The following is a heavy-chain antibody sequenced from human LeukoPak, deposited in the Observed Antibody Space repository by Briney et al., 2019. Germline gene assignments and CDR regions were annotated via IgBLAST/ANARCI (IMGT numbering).Heavy chain of an antibody. CDR2: ISYDGSNK. CDR1: GFTFRSYG. D-gene: IGHD2-15*01. Sequence: GGTLRLSCAASGFTFRSYGMHWVRQAPGKGLEWVAVISYDGSNKYYADSVKGRFTISRDNSKNTLYLQMNSLRAEDTAVYYCAKVPGDIVVVVAATLPDYYGMDVWGQGTTVTVSS. CDR3: AKVPGDIVVVVAATLPDYYGMDV. J-gene: IGHJ6*02. V-gene: IGHV3-30*18.